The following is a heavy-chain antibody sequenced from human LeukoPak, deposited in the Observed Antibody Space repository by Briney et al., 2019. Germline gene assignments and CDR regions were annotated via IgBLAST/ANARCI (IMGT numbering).Heavy chain of an antibody. V-gene: IGHV1-2*06. J-gene: IGHJ5*02. CDR1: GYTFTSYG. CDR2: INPKNGDT. CDR3: GRGIQSFDP. Sequence: ASVRVSCKASGYTFTSYGISWVRQAAGQRLGWMRRINPKNGDTNYDHKFQDRVTMTRDTSMSAAYMEISRLTYDDTAVYDCGRGIQSFDPWGQGTLVTVSS.